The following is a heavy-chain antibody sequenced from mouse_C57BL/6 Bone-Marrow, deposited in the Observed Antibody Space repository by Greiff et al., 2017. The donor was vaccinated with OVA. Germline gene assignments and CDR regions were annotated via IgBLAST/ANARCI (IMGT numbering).Heavy chain of an antibody. D-gene: IGHD2-3*01. J-gene: IGHJ3*01. CDR3: ARDIYDGYYAFAY. Sequence: EVKLVESGGGLVKPGGSLKLSCAASGFTFSSYAMSWVRQTPEKRLEWVATISDGGSYTYYPDNVKGRFTISRDNAKNNLYLQMSHLKSEDTAMYYCARDIYDGYYAFAYWGQGTLVTVSA. CDR1: GFTFSSYA. CDR2: ISDGGSYT. V-gene: IGHV5-4*01.